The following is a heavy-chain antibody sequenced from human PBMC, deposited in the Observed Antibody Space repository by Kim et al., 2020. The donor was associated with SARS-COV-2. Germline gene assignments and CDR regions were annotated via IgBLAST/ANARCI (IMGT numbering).Heavy chain of an antibody. V-gene: IGHV3-23*01. Sequence: GGSLRLSCAASGFTFSSYAMSWVRQAPGKGLEWVSAISGSGGSTYYADSVKGRFTISRDNSKNTLYLQMNSLRAEDTAVYYCAKGGVQGFVVVPAAITAYYYYYYGMDVWGQGTTVTVSS. J-gene: IGHJ6*01. D-gene: IGHD2-2*02. CDR2: ISGSGGST. CDR1: GFTFSSYA. CDR3: AKGGVQGFVVVPAAITAYYYYYYGMDV.